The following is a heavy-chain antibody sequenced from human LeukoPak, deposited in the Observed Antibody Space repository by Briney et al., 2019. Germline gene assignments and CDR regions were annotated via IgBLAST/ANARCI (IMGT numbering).Heavy chain of an antibody. CDR3: ARGYYDSSGLDAFNI. V-gene: IGHV4-31*03. J-gene: IGHJ3*02. CDR2: IYYSGST. D-gene: IGHD3-22*01. Sequence: SQTLSLTCTVSGNSVNSGGYYWSWIRQHPGKGLEWIGYIYYSGSTHYSPSLKSRVSISIDTTKNLFSLNLSSVTAADTAVYYCARGYYDSSGLDAFNIWGQGTTVTVSS. CDR1: GNSVNSGGYY.